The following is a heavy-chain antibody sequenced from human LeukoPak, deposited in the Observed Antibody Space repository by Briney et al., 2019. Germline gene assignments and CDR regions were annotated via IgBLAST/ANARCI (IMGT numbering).Heavy chain of an antibody. CDR2: ISYDGSNK. D-gene: IGHD3-16*01. CDR3: ANPLVGGGL. V-gene: IGHV3-30*18. CDR1: GFTFSSYG. J-gene: IGHJ4*02. Sequence: GGSLRLSCAASGFTFSSYGMHWVRQAPGKGLEWVAVISYDGSNKYYADSVKGRFTISRDNSKNTLYLEMNSLRAEDTAVYYCANPLVGGGLWGQGTLVTVSS.